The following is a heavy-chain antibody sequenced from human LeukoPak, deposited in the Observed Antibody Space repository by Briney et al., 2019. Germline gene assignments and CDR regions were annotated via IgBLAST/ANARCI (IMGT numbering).Heavy chain of an antibody. CDR2: INPNSGGT. Sequence: ASVKVSCKASGYTFTGYYMHWVRQAPGEGLEWMGWINPNSGGTNYAQKFQGRVTMTRDMSISTVYMELTRLNSDDTAVYYCAMTITGGGAFDIWGQGTMVTVSS. V-gene: IGHV1-2*02. CDR3: AMTITGGGAFDI. D-gene: IGHD4/OR15-4a*01. J-gene: IGHJ3*02. CDR1: GYTFTGYY.